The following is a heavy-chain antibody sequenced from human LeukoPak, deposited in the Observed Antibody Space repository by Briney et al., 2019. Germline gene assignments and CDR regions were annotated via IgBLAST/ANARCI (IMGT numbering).Heavy chain of an antibody. CDR3: AKVSDSTVTTSD. V-gene: IGHV3-30*18. D-gene: IGHD4-17*01. J-gene: IGHJ4*02. CDR2: ISYDGSNK. Sequence: PGGSLRLSCAASGFTFSSYGMHWVRQAPGKGLEWVAIISYDGSNKYYADSVKGRFTISRDNSKNTLYLQMNSLRAEDTAVYYCAKVSDSTVTTSDWGQGTLVTVSS. CDR1: GFTFSSYG.